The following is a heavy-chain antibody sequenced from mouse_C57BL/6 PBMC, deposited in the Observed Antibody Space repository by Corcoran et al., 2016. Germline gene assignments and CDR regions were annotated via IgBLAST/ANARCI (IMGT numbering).Heavy chain of an antibody. CDR2: IYPRSGNT. V-gene: IGHV1-81*01. CDR1: GYTFTSYG. Sequence: QVQLQQSGAELARPGASVKLSCKASGYTFTSYGISWVKQRTGQGLEWIGEIYPRSGNTYYNEKFKGKATLTADKSSSTAYMELRSLTSEDSAGYFCARNYGSAWFAYWGQGTLVTVSA. CDR3: ARNYGSAWFAY. D-gene: IGHD1-1*01. J-gene: IGHJ3*01.